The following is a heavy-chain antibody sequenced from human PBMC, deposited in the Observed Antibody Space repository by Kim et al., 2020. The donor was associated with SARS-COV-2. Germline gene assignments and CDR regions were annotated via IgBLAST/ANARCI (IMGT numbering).Heavy chain of an antibody. CDR3: ARGGYDSSGYYLYYCDY. V-gene: IGHV4-34*01. Sequence: RKSRVTISVDTYKNQFSLKLSSVTAADTAVYYCARGGYDSSGYYLYYCDYWGQGTLVTVSS. J-gene: IGHJ4*02. D-gene: IGHD3-22*01.